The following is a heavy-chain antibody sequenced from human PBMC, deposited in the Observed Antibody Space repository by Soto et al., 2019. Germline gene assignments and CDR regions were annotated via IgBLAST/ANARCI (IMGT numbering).Heavy chain of an antibody. D-gene: IGHD4-17*01. Sequence: PSETLSLTCTVSNAPVDSSTYTWGWIRQPPGKGLEWIGSIYYSGSTYYNPSLKSRVTISVDTSKNQFSLKLSSVTAADTAVYYCARSLTTVVTMDVWGQGTTVTVSS. V-gene: IGHV4-39*01. CDR1: NAPVDSSTYT. J-gene: IGHJ6*02. CDR3: ARSLTTVVTMDV. CDR2: IYYSGST.